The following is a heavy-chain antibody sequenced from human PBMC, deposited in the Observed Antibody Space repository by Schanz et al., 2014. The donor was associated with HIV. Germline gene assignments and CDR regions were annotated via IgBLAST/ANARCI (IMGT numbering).Heavy chain of an antibody. CDR2: ISGSGGNT. CDR3: TRDGGCSGSACYGYGMDV. D-gene: IGHD1-26*01. V-gene: IGHV3-23*01. Sequence: EVQLLESGGGLVQPGGSLRLSCAASGFTFSSYAMTWVRQAPGKGLEWVSSISGSGGNTYFTDSVKGRFTISRDNAKNTLFLQMNNLREDDTAVYYCTRDGGCSGSACYGYGMDVWGQGTTVTVSS. J-gene: IGHJ6*02. CDR1: GFTFSSYA.